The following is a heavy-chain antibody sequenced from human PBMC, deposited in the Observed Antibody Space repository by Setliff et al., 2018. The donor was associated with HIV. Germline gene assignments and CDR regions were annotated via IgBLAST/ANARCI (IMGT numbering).Heavy chain of an antibody. CDR2: IYYSGTT. D-gene: IGHD2-2*01. J-gene: IGHJ6*02. CDR3: ARGHCSGTNCYGVDYYGMDV. CDR1: GYSTSSGYN. V-gene: IGHV4-38-2*02. Sequence: SETLSLTCTVSGYSTSSGYNWGWIRQPPGKGLEWIGTIYYSGTTYYNPSLKSRVTVSVDTSKTQYSLKMISVTAADTAVYYCARGHCSGTNCYGVDYYGMDVWGQGTTVTVSS.